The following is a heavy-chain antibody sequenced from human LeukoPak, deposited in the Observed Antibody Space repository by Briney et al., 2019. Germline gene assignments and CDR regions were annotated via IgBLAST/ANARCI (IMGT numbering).Heavy chain of an antibody. V-gene: IGHV1-69*13. CDR2: IIPIFGTA. CDR3: ARDRDYSNYWYYFDY. Sequence: SVTVSCKVSGYTLTELSMHWVQQAPGKGLEWMGGIIPIFGTANYAQKFQGRVTITADESTSTAYMELSSLRSEDTAVYYCARDRDYSNYWYYFDYWGQGTLVTVSS. D-gene: IGHD4-11*01. J-gene: IGHJ4*02. CDR1: GYTLTELS.